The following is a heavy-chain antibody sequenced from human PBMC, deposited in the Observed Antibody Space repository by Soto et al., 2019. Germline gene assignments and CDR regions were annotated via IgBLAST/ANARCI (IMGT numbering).Heavy chain of an antibody. CDR1: GGTFSSYA. Sequence: GASVKVSCKASGGTFSSYALSWVRQAPGQGLEWMGGIIPIFGTANYAQKFQGRVTITADESTSTAYMELSSLRSEDTVVFYCVSHSSSWNGHSLNSFDYWGQGTLVTVS. CDR2: IIPIFGTA. V-gene: IGHV1-69*01. D-gene: IGHD6-13*01. CDR3: VSHSSSWNGHSLNSFDY. J-gene: IGHJ4*02.